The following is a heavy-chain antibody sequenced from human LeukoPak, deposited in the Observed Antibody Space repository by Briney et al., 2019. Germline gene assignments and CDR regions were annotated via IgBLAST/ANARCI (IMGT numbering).Heavy chain of an antibody. CDR1: GFTFSSYE. Sequence: GGSLRLSCAASGFTFSSYEMNWVRQAPGQGLELVSSISSNSSYIYYADSVKGRFTISRDNAKNSLYLQMNSLRTDAKTVYYCVRDRGIMITFGVVYMDVWGEGTTVTVSS. J-gene: IGHJ6*03. V-gene: IGHV3-21*01. CDR3: VRDRGIMITFGVVYMDV. D-gene: IGHD3-16*01. CDR2: ISSNSSYI.